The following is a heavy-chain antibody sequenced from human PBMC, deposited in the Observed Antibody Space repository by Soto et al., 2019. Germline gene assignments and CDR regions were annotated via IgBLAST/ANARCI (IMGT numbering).Heavy chain of an antibody. CDR3: AGDKDAIQYYYYGMDV. CDR2: IIPIFGTA. V-gene: IGHV1-69*13. D-gene: IGHD2-2*01. Sequence: GASVKVSCKASGGTFSSYAISWVRQAPGQGLEWMGGIIPIFGTANYAQKFQGRVTITADESTSTAYMELSSLRSEDTAVYYCAGDKDAIQYYYYGMDVWGQGTTVTVSS. CDR1: GGTFSSYA. J-gene: IGHJ6*02.